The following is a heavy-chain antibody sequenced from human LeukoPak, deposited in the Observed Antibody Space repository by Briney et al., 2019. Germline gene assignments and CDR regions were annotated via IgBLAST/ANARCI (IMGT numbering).Heavy chain of an antibody. CDR3: ARGGGIRVLFDY. J-gene: IGHJ4*02. CDR2: ISYDGSNK. CDR1: GFTFSSYA. D-gene: IGHD3-3*01. Sequence: PGRSLRLSCAASGFTFSSYAMHWVRQAPGKGLEWVAVISYDGSNKYYADSVKGRFTISRDNSKNTLYLQMNSLRAEDTAMYYCARGGGIRVLFDYWGQGTLVTVSS. V-gene: IGHV3-30*01.